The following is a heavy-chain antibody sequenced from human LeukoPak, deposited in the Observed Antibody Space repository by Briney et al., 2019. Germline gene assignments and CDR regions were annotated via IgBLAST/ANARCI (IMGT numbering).Heavy chain of an antibody. V-gene: IGHV4-59*01. CDR2: IYRNGDT. D-gene: IGHD2-21*02. J-gene: IGHJ4*02. CDR3: ARDNRITAVTAYDF. CDR1: DGSITSDS. Sequence: SETLSLTCTVSDGSITSDSWSWIRQPPGKGLEGIGYIYRNGDTNYNPSLKSRVTMSVDTSKNHFSLKLTSVTAADTAVYYCARDNRITAVTAYDFWGQGILVTVSS.